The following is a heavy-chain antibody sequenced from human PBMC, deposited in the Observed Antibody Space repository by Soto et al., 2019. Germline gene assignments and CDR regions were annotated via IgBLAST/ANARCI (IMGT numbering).Heavy chain of an antibody. J-gene: IGHJ6*02. Sequence: LSLTCTVSGGSISSYYWSWIRQPAGKGLEWIGRIYISGSTNYNPSLKSRVTMSVDTSKNQFSLKLSSVTAADTAVYYCAREGYYYGSGSYYTASMDVWGQGATVTVS. CDR1: GGSISSYY. V-gene: IGHV4-4*07. CDR3: AREGYYYGSGSYYTASMDV. D-gene: IGHD3-10*01. CDR2: IYISGST.